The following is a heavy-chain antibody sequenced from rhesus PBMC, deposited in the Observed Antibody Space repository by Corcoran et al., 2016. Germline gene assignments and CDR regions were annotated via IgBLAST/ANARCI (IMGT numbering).Heavy chain of an antibody. CDR3: ARQSGDTAGTTNFDF. CDR2: IGVNSGDT. D-gene: IGHD1-14*01. Sequence: QVQLQESGPGLVKPSETLSLTCVVSGYSIRSNNWWSWIRQIPGKAMEWIGNIGVNSGDTYYNPALQRGVTISKDTAKNQFSLKWNAMTAADTAIYYCARQSGDTAGTTNFDFWGQGVLVTVSS. J-gene: IGHJ4*01. V-gene: IGHV4-65*02. CDR1: GYSIRSNNW.